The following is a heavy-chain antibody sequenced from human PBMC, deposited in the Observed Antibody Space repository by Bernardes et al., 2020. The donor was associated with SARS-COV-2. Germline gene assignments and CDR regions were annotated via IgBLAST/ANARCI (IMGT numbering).Heavy chain of an antibody. CDR3: ARDCSKWEPDCYYYGMDV. CDR1: GGSISSSNW. D-gene: IGHD1-26*01. Sequence: SETLSLTCAVSGGSISSSNWWSWVRQPPGKGLEWIGEIYHSGSTNYNPSLKSRVTISVDKSKNQFSLKLSSVTAADTAVYYCARDCSKWEPDCYYYGMDVWGQGTTVTVSS. V-gene: IGHV4-4*02. CDR2: IYHSGST. J-gene: IGHJ6*02.